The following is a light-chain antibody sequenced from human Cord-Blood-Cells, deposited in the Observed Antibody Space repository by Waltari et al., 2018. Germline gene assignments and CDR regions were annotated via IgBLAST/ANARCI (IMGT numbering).Light chain of an antibody. CDR1: QSVSSSY. Sequence: EIVLTQSPGTLSLSPGERATLSCRASQSVSSSYLAWYQQKPGQAARLLTYGASSRATGIPDRFSGSGSGTDFTLTISRLEPEDFAVYYCQQYGSSPPMYTFGQGTKLEIK. V-gene: IGKV3-20*01. CDR2: GAS. J-gene: IGKJ2*01. CDR3: QQYGSSPPMYT.